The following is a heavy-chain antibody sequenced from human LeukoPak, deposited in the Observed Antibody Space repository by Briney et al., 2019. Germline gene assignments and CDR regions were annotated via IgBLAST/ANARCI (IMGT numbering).Heavy chain of an antibody. V-gene: IGHV4-59*01. CDR3: ARDSLVWGSYCFFDY. D-gene: IGHD3-16*02. J-gene: IGHJ4*02. CDR2: IYYSGST. CDR1: GGSISSYY. Sequence: SSETLSLTCTVSGGSISSYYWSWIRQPPGKGLEWIGYIYYSGSTNYNPSLKSRVTISVDTSKNQFSLKLSSVTAADTAVYYCARDSLVWGSYCFFDYWGQGTLVTVSS.